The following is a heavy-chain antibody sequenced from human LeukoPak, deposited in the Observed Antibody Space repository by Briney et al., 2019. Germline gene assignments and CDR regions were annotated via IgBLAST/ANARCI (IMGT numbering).Heavy chain of an antibody. CDR3: ARGQIFGVVTSYYYYYYMDV. Sequence: SVKVSCKASGGTFSSYAISWVRQAPGQGLEWMGGIIPIFGTANYAQKFQGRVTITADESTSTAYMELSSLRSEDTAVYYCARGQIFGVVTSYYYYYYMDVWGKGTTVTVSS. V-gene: IGHV1-69*13. D-gene: IGHD3-3*01. J-gene: IGHJ6*03. CDR1: GGTFSSYA. CDR2: IIPIFGTA.